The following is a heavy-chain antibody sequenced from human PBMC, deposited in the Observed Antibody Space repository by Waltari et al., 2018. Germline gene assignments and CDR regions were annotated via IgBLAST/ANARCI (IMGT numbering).Heavy chain of an antibody. CDR3: ASAGYSGYDWEGPFDY. CDR2: IIPIFGTA. Sequence: QVQLVQSGAEVKKPGSSVKVSCKASGGPFSSYAISWVRQAPGQGLEWMGGIIPIFGTANYAQKFQGRVTITADESTSTAYMELSSLRSEDTAVYYCASAGYSGYDWEGPFDYWGQGTLVTVSS. J-gene: IGHJ4*02. CDR1: GGPFSSYA. D-gene: IGHD5-12*01. V-gene: IGHV1-69*01.